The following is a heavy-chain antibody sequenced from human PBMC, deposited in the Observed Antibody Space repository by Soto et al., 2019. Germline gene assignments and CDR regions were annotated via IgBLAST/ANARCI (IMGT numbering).Heavy chain of an antibody. Sequence: GGSLRLSCAASGFTFSTSPMTWVRQAPGKGLEWVSSISGSNANTYYTDSVKGRFTISRDNSRSTLYLQMNSLRAEDTAVYYCAKLSPSSVPWGLGTLVNVS. V-gene: IGHV3-23*01. CDR3: AKLSPSSVP. CDR1: GFTFSTSP. D-gene: IGHD4-17*01. J-gene: IGHJ5*02. CDR2: ISGSNANT.